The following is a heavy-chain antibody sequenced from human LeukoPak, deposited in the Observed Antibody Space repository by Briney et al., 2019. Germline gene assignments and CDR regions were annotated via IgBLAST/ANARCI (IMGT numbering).Heavy chain of an antibody. CDR2: IYYSGNT. CDR1: GGSMSDFY. D-gene: IGHD7-27*01. CDR3: ARQNKELGSWYFDL. V-gene: IGHV4-59*08. Sequence: KPSETRSLTCTVSGGSMSDFYWSWIRQPPGKGLEWIAYIYYSGNTDYNPSLKSRVTISVDTSKNQFSLKLSSVTAADTAVYYCARQNKELGSWYFDLWGRGTLVTVSS. J-gene: IGHJ2*01.